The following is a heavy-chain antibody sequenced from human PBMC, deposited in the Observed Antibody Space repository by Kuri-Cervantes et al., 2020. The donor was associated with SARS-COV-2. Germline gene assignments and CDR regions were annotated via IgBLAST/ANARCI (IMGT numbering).Heavy chain of an antibody. V-gene: IGHV3-7*04. CDR3: ARATNYYDSSGYSFSTGGCFDY. CDR2: IKKDGSEK. CDR1: GFTFSGYS. D-gene: IGHD3-22*01. Sequence: GESLKISCAASGFTFSGYSMSWVRQAPGKGLQWVANIKKDGSEKYYVDSVKGRFTISRDNAKNSLYLQMDSLRAEDTAVYYCARATNYYDSSGYSFSTGGCFDYWGQGTLVTVSS. J-gene: IGHJ4*02.